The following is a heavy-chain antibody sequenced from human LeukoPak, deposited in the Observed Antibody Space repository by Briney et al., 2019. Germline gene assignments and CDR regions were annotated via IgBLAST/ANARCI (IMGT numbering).Heavy chain of an antibody. CDR1: GFSFSSYG. J-gene: IGHJ3*02. Sequence: GGSLRLSCAASGFSFSSYGMHWVRQAPGKGLEWVVVISYDGSNKYYADSVKGRFTISRDNAKNSLYLQMNSLRAEDTAVYYCAGLPYDSSGYYGAFDIWGQGTMVTVSS. V-gene: IGHV3-30*03. CDR3: AGLPYDSSGYYGAFDI. D-gene: IGHD3-22*01. CDR2: ISYDGSNK.